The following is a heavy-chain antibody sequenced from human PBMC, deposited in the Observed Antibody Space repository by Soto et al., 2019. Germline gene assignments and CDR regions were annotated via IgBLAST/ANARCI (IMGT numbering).Heavy chain of an antibody. J-gene: IGHJ5*02. CDR3: ARAEIAVAGTWVDP. D-gene: IGHD6-19*01. Sequence: SETLSLTCAVYGGSFSGYYWSWIRQAPGKGLEWIGEINHSGSTNYNPSLKSRVTISVDTSKNQFSLKLSSVTAADTAVYYCARAEIAVAGTWVDPWGQGTLVTVSS. CDR2: INHSGST. V-gene: IGHV4-34*01. CDR1: GGSFSGYY.